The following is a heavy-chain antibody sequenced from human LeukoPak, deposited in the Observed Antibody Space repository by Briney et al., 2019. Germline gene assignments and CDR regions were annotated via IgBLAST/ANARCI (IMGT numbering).Heavy chain of an antibody. V-gene: IGHV1-2*02. CDR3: ARPYFELLDWFDP. J-gene: IGHJ5*02. Sequence: ASVKVSCKASGYTFTGYYMHWVRQAPGQGLEWVGWINPNSGGTNYAQKFQGRVTMTRDTSISTAYMELSRLRPDDTAVYYCARPYFELLDWFDPWGQGTLVTVSS. D-gene: IGHD3-9*01. CDR2: INPNSGGT. CDR1: GYTFTGYY.